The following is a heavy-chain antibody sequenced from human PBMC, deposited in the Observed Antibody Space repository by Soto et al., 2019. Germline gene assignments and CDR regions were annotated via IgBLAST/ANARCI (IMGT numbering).Heavy chain of an antibody. CDR3: AREPHYYGSGSYYKESIRSYFDY. CDR2: IYYSGST. D-gene: IGHD3-10*01. CDR1: GGSISSGGYY. J-gene: IGHJ4*02. Sequence: SETLSLTCTVSGGSISSGGYYWSWIRQHPGKGLEWIGYIYYSGSTYYNPSLKSRVTISVDTSKNQFSLKLSSVTAADTAVYYCAREPHYYGSGSYYKESIRSYFDYWGQGTLVTVSS. V-gene: IGHV4-31*03.